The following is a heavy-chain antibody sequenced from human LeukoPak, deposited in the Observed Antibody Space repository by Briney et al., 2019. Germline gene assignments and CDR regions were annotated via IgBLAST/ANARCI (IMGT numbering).Heavy chain of an antibody. Sequence: GGSLRLSCAASGITFSSYAMSWVRQAPGKGLEWVSVISGSGYNTYYADSVKGRFTISRDNSKNTVYLQTNSLRAEDTAVYYCARGMRLVRGLMFDYWGQGTLVTVSS. D-gene: IGHD3-10*01. CDR2: ISGSGYNT. V-gene: IGHV3-23*01. J-gene: IGHJ4*02. CDR1: GITFSSYA. CDR3: ARGMRLVRGLMFDY.